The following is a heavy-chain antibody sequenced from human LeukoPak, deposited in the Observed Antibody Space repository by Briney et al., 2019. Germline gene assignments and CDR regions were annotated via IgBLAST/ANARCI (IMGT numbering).Heavy chain of an antibody. J-gene: IGHJ3*02. Sequence: GGSLRLSCAASGFTFSSYSMNWVRQAPGKGLEWVSYISGSSSTRYYAVSVKGRFTISRDNAKNSLYLQMNSLRAEDTSVYYCARYGDYGAFDIWGQGTMVTVSS. V-gene: IGHV3-48*01. D-gene: IGHD4-17*01. CDR3: ARYGDYGAFDI. CDR2: ISGSSSTR. CDR1: GFTFSSYS.